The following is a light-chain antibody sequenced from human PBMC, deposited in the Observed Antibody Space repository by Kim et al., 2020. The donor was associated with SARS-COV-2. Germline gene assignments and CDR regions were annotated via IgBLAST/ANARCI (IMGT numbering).Light chain of an antibody. CDR2: GAS. CDR1: QGISNS. J-gene: IGKJ1*01. Sequence: DIQMAQSPSSLSASVGDRVTITCRASQGISNSLAWYRQKPGKVPMLLIYGASTLRSGVPSRFRDSGSGTDFTLTISSLQPEDAATYYCQKYNSAPWTFGQGPKVDIK. V-gene: IGKV1-27*01. CDR3: QKYNSAPWT.